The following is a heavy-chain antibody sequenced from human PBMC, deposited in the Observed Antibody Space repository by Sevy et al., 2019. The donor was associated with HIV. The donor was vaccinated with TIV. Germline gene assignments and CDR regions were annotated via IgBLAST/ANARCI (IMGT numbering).Heavy chain of an antibody. Sequence: GGSLRLSCTASGFTFNRYWMSWVRQTPGKELEWVANVKQDGSEQYYVISLKGRFTISRDNAKNSLYLQMNSLRAEDTAVYYCASLREKKLVIIPSFAFDMWGQGTLVTVSS. V-gene: IGHV3-7*01. J-gene: IGHJ3*02. CDR2: VKQDGSEQ. CDR1: GFTFNRYW. CDR3: ASLREKKLVIIPSFAFDM. D-gene: IGHD3-3*01.